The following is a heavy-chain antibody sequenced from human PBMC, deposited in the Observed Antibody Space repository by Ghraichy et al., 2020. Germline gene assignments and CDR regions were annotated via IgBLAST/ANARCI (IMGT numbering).Heavy chain of an antibody. D-gene: IGHD5-12*01. V-gene: IGHV7-4-1*02. J-gene: IGHJ4*02. CDR2: INTNTGNP. Sequence: ASVKVSCKASGYTFTSYAMNWVRQAPGQGLEWMGWINTNTGNPTSVQGFTGRFVFSLDTSVSTAYLQISSLQAEDTAVYFCAREGGVVATRPFDYWGQGTLVTVSS. CDR1: GYTFTSYA. CDR3: AREGGVVATRPFDY.